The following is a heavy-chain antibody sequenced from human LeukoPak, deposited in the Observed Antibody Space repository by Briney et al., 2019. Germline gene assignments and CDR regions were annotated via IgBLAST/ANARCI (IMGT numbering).Heavy chain of an antibody. CDR3: AKGDFYDILTGYYHYYGMDV. D-gene: IGHD3-9*01. CDR1: GFTFSSYA. CDR2: ISGSGGST. J-gene: IGHJ6*02. Sequence: GGSLRLSSAASGFTFSSYAMSWVRQAPGKGLEWVSAISGSGGSTYYADSVKGRFTISRDNSKNTLYLQMNSLRAEDTAVYYCAKGDFYDILTGYYHYYGMDVWGQGTTVTVSS. V-gene: IGHV3-23*01.